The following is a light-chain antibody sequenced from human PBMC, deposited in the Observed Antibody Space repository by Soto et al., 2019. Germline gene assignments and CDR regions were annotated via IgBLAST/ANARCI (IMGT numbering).Light chain of an antibody. J-gene: IGLJ1*01. Sequence: SALTHPASVSGSPGRSITISCTGTSGDIGSYNRVSWYQQHPGKAPKLIIYEVTDRPSGVSNRFSGSKSGNTASLTISGLQAEDEAEYYCSSYTNINTRACVFGTGTKVTVL. CDR3: SSYTNINTRACV. V-gene: IGLV2-14*01. CDR1: SGDIGSYNR. CDR2: EVT.